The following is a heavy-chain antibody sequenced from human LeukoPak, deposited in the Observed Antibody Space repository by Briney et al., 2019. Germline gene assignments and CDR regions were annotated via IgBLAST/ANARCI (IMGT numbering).Heavy chain of an antibody. Sequence: PAGSLRLSCAASGFTFSNYCMSWVRQAPGKGLEWVASIHQHGNEKYFVDSVRGRFTISRDNAKNSLYLQMSSLRAEDTAVYYCASLNGPLFEYWGQGTLVTVSS. D-gene: IGHD2-8*01. J-gene: IGHJ4*02. CDR1: GFTFSNYC. V-gene: IGHV3-7*01. CDR3: ASLNGPLFEY. CDR2: IHQHGNEK.